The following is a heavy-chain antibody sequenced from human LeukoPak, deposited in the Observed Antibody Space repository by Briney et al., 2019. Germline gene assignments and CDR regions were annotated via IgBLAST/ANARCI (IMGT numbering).Heavy chain of an antibody. J-gene: IGHJ6*03. D-gene: IGHD2-21*01. CDR3: ATILVLPLRYMDV. CDR1: VYSLTHLS. V-gene: IGHV1-24*01. CDR2: VDREEIEI. Sequence: GSSVTVSCKVSVYSLTHLSIHWVRQAPGSGGEWMGGVDREEIEIIHAQNFQGRVTMTEDTSTDTAYMELSSVRSEGTAVYFCATILVLPLRYMDVWGRGTAVTVSS.